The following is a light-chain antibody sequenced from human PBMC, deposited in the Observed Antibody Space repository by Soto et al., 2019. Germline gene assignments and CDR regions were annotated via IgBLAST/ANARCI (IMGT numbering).Light chain of an antibody. CDR3: QQANSFSLT. CDR1: QGISSW. CDR2: AAS. Sequence: DIQMTQSPSSVSASVGDRVTITCRASQGISSWLGWYQQKPGKAPKLLIYAASSLQSGVPSRFSGSGSGTDVSLTISSLQPADVSASYCQQANSFSLTFGGGTKVEIK. J-gene: IGKJ4*01. V-gene: IGKV1-12*01.